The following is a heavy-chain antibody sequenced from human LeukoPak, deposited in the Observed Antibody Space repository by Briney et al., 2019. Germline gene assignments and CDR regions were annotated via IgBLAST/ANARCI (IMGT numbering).Heavy chain of an antibody. CDR2: IYHSGST. D-gene: IGHD2-2*01. Sequence: PSETLSLTCTVSGGSISSGGYYWSWIRQPPGKGLEWIGYIYHSGSTYYNPSLKSRVTISVDRSKNQFSLKLSSVTAADTAVYYCARDPECQLPPWGSDRGYWGQGTLVTVSS. J-gene: IGHJ4*02. CDR1: GGSISSGGYY. CDR3: ARDPECQLPPWGSDRGY. V-gene: IGHV4-30-2*01.